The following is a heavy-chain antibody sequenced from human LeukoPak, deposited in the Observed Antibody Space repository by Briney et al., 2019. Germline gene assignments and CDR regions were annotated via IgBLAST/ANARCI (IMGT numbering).Heavy chain of an antibody. Sequence: SETLSLTCAVYGGSFSGYYWSWIRQPPGKGLEWIGEINHSGSTNYNPSLKSRVTISVDTSKNQFSLRLSSVTAADTAVYYCARGLGTIPDIAAAGLDHWGQGTLVTVSS. CDR3: ARGLGTIPDIAAAGLDH. V-gene: IGHV4-34*01. J-gene: IGHJ4*02. D-gene: IGHD6-13*01. CDR1: GGSFSGYY. CDR2: INHSGST.